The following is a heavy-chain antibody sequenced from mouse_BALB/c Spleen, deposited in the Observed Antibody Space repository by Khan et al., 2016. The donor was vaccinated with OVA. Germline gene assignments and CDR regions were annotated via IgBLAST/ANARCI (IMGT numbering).Heavy chain of an antibody. CDR2: ISYSGGP. D-gene: IGHD1-2*01. J-gene: IGHJ3*01. Sequence: EVQLQESGPGLVKPSQSLSLTRTVTGYSITTDYAWNWIRQFPGKKLEWMAYISYSGGPSYNQSLKSRISITRDTSKNQFFLQLNSVTTEDTATYVCERRGGYGEGAWFAYWGQGTLVTVSA. CDR1: GYSITTDYA. V-gene: IGHV3-2*02. CDR3: ERRGGYGEGAWFAY.